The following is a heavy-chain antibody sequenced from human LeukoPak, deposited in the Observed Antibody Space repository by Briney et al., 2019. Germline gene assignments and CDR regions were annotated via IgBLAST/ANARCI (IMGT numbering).Heavy chain of an antibody. CDR3: AREEHRLAAAGTSAFDL. D-gene: IGHD6-13*01. Sequence: GGSLRLSCAASGFTFNEYWMHWVRQAPGKGLAWVSHINRDGGLTNYADSVKGRFTISRDDARNTLYLQMNSLRADDTAIYFCAREEHRLAAAGTSAFDLGGQGTLVTVSP. CDR2: INRDGGLT. V-gene: IGHV3-74*01. CDR1: GFTFNEYW. J-gene: IGHJ3*01.